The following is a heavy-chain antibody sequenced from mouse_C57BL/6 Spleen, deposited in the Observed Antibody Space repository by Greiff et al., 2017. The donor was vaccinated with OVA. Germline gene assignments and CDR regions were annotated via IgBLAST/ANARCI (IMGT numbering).Heavy chain of an antibody. CDR3: AGYYGSSYDYAMDY. J-gene: IGHJ4*01. D-gene: IGHD1-1*01. V-gene: IGHV1-64*01. Sequence: QVQLQQPGAELVKPGASVKLSCKASGYTFTSYWMHWVKQRPGQGLEWIGMIHPNSGSTNYNEKFKSKATLTVDKSSSTAYMQLSSLTSEDSAVYYCAGYYGSSYDYAMDYWGQGTSVTVSS. CDR2: IHPNSGST. CDR1: GYTFTSYW.